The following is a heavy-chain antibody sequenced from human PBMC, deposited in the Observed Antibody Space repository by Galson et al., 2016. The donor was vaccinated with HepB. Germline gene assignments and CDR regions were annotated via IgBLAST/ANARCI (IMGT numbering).Heavy chain of an antibody. Sequence: SLRLSCAASGFTFRSHAMHWVRQAPGKGLEYISAINNNGGSTYYADSVKGRFTISRDNSKNTLYLQVSSLRAEDTAVYYRVSLDDGTGTYHAGPFDYWGQGTLVTVSS. CDR2: INNNGGST. D-gene: IGHD1-26*01. CDR1: GFTFRSHA. V-gene: IGHV3-64D*06. J-gene: IGHJ4*02. CDR3: VSLDDGTGTYHAGPFDY.